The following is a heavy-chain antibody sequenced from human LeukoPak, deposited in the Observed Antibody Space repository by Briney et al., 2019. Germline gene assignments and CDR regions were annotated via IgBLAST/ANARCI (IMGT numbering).Heavy chain of an antibody. CDR3: ARLGYYDSSGYYRVGAFDI. CDR1: GGTFSSYA. D-gene: IGHD3-22*01. V-gene: IGHV1-69*05. Sequence: SVKVSCKASGGTFSSYAISWVRQAPGQGLEWMGRIIPIFGTANYAQKFQGRVTITTDESTSTAYMELSSLRPEDTAVYYCARLGYYDSSGYYRVGAFDIWGQGTMVTVSS. J-gene: IGHJ3*02. CDR2: IIPIFGTA.